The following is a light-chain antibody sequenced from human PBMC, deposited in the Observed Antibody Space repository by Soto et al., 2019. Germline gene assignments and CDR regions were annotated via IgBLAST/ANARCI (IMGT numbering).Light chain of an antibody. CDR1: QSISYW. J-gene: IGKJ4*01. CDR3: QQYNSYSIT. Sequence: DIQMTQSPSTLSASVGDRVTITCRASQSISYWLAWYQQKPGKAPTVLIYKASTLESEVPSRFSGSGSGTEFTLTISSLQPDDFATYYCQQYNSYSITFGGGTKVEIK. V-gene: IGKV1-5*03. CDR2: KAS.